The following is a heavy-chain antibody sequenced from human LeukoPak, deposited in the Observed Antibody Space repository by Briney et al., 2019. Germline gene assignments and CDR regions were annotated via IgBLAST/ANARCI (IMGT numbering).Heavy chain of an antibody. D-gene: IGHD2-2*01. CDR3: AREVPSHPYCSSTSCHSWFDP. CDR1: GGSISSGGYY. Sequence: SETLSLACTVSGGSISSGGYYWGWIRQHPGKGLEWIGYIYYSGSTYYNPSLKSRVTISVDTSKNQFSLKLSSVTAADTAVYYCAREVPSHPYCSSTSCHSWFDPWGQGTLVTVSS. V-gene: IGHV4-31*03. J-gene: IGHJ5*02. CDR2: IYYSGST.